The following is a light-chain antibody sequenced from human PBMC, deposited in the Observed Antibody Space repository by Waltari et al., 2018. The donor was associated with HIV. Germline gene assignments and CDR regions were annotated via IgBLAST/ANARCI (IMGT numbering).Light chain of an antibody. V-gene: IGLV3-1*01. CDR2: QVT. CDR1: KLENKY. J-gene: IGLJ1*01. CDR3: QAWDSSSGV. Sequence: SYELTQPPSVSVFPGQTAIITCSGHKLENKYGCWYQQKAGHSPVVYIYQVTNWPPGFPGLFSGSKTGNTATLGISGTQAMDEADYYCQAWDSSSGVFGTGTKVTVL.